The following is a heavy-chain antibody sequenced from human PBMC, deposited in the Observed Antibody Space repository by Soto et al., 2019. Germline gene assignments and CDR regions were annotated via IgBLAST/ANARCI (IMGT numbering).Heavy chain of an antibody. CDR1: GGTFSSYA. CDR2: IIPIFGTA. D-gene: IGHD3-10*01. CDR3: ARTENMVRGVIIIGYFQH. J-gene: IGHJ1*01. V-gene: IGHV1-69*12. Sequence: QVQLVQSGAEVKKPGSSVKVSCKASGGTFSSYAISWVRQAPGQGLEWMGGIIPIFGTANYAQKFQGRVTITADESTSTAYMELSSLRAEDTAVYYCARTENMVRGVIIIGYFQHWGQGTLVTVSS.